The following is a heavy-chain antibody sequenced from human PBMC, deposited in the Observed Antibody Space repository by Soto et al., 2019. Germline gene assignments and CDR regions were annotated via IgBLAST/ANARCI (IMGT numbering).Heavy chain of an antibody. CDR3: ARELDYAQDLDY. CDR1: GFTFNNYG. D-gene: IGHD4-17*01. CDR2: IWYDGSNK. V-gene: IGHV3-33*01. Sequence: LRLSCAASGFTFNNYGMHWVRQAPGKGLEWVAVIWYDGSNKYYADSVKGRFTISRDNSKNTLYLQMNSLRAEDTAVYYCARELDYAQDLDYWGQGTLVTVSS. J-gene: IGHJ4*02.